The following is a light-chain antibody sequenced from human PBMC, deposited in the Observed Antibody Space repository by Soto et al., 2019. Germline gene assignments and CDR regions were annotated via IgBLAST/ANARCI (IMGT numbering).Light chain of an antibody. CDR2: DAS. Sequence: ENVLTQSPATLSLSPGDRATLSCRASQSVSSYLAWYQQKPGQAPRLLIYDASKRATGTPARFSGTGSGTDFSLTIISLEPEDFAFYFCQQRSDWPPTFGQGTRLEMK. CDR1: QSVSSY. CDR3: QQRSDWPPT. V-gene: IGKV3-11*01. J-gene: IGKJ5*01.